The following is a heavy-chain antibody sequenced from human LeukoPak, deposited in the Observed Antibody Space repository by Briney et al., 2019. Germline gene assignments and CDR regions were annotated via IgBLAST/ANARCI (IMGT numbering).Heavy chain of an antibody. CDR2: IIPIFGTA. CDR3: ASGNIVVVPAAGVDNWFDP. CDR1: GGTFSSYA. J-gene: IGHJ5*02. V-gene: IGHV1-69*06. D-gene: IGHD2-2*01. Sequence: SVRVSCKASGGTFSSYATSWVRQAPGQGLEWMGGIIPIFGTANYAQKFQGRVTITADKSTSTAYMELSSLRSEDTAVYYCASGNIVVVPAAGVDNWFDPWGQGTLVTVSS.